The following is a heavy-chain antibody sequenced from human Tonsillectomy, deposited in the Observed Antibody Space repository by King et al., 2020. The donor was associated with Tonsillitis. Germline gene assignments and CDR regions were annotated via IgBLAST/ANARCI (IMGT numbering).Heavy chain of an antibody. CDR2: ISWNSGSI. CDR1: GFTFDDYA. Sequence: EVQLVESGGGLVQPGRSLRLSCAASGFTFDDYAMHWFRQSPGKGLEWFSGISWNSGSIGYSDSVKGRFTISRDNAKNSLYLQMNSLRAEDTALYYCAKDQVDSSGYSFDYWGQGTLVTVSS. D-gene: IGHD3-22*01. J-gene: IGHJ4*02. V-gene: IGHV3-9*01. CDR3: AKDQVDSSGYSFDY.